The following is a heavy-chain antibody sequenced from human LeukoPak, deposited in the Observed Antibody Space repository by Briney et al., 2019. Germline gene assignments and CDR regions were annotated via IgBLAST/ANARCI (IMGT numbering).Heavy chain of an antibody. V-gene: IGHV3-15*01. D-gene: IGHD3-22*01. Sequence: PGGSLRLSCAASGFTFSNAWMSWVRQAPGKGLEWVGRIKSKTDGGTTDYAAPVKGRFTISRDDSKNTLYLQMNSLKTEDTAVYYCTTDLLGVIDYYDSSGYFSGSYWGQGTLVTVSS. CDR2: IKSKTDGGTT. CDR1: GFTFSNAW. CDR3: TTDLLGVIDYYDSSGYFSGSY. J-gene: IGHJ4*02.